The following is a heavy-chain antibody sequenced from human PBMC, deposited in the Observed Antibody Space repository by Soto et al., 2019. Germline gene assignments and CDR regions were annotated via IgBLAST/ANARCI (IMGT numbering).Heavy chain of an antibody. D-gene: IGHD3-10*01. V-gene: IGHV4-59*08. Sequence: QVQLQESGPGLVKPSETMSLSCTVSGGSISSYYWSWFRQSPGKRMEWIGYVHHSWGTSYNPSLQSRVAISLDTSKSQFSLKVTPVTATGTAVYYCARQGFGPLHGRVDVWGQGTTVTVSS. CDR1: GGSISSYY. CDR3: ARQGFGPLHGRVDV. CDR2: VHHSWGT. J-gene: IGHJ6*02.